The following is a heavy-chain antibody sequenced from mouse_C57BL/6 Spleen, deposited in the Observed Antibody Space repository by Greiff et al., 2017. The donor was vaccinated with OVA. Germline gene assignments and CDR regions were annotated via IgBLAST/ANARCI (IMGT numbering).Heavy chain of an antibody. D-gene: IGHD1-1*01. Sequence: QVQLKESGPGLVQPSQSLSITCTVSGFSFTSYGVHWVRQSPGKGLEWLGVIWSGGSTDYNAAFISRLSISKDNSKSQVFFKMNSLQADDTAIYYCAGTITTVAHYAMDYWGQGTSVTVSS. CDR2: IWSGGST. J-gene: IGHJ4*01. CDR3: AGTITTVAHYAMDY. CDR1: GFSFTSYG. V-gene: IGHV2-2*01.